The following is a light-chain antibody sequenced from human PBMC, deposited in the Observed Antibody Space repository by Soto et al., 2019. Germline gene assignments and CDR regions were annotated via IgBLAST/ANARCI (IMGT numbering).Light chain of an antibody. CDR1: QGISTY. V-gene: IGKV1-39*01. CDR2: DAS. Sequence: DIQMTQSTSSLSASVGDRVTITCRASQGISTYLVWYQQRQGRAPKLLIYDASSLLSGVPSRFSGSGSGTDFTLTISSLQPEDFTTYYCQQSYRTPYTFGQGNKLETK. J-gene: IGKJ2*01. CDR3: QQSYRTPYT.